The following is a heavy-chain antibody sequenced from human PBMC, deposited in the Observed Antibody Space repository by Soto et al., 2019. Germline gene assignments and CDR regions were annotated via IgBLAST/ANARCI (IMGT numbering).Heavy chain of an antibody. V-gene: IGHV3-23*01. CDR3: AKASWDILVVVAFEFNI. J-gene: IGHJ4*02. D-gene: IGHD2-15*01. CDR1: GFTFSSYA. CDR2: ISGSGGST. Sequence: GGSLRLSCAASGFTFSSYAMSWVRQAPGKGLEWVSAISGSGGSTYYADSVKGRFTISRDNSKNTLYLQMNSLRAEDTAVYYCAKASWDILVVVAFEFNIWGQGTLVTVSS.